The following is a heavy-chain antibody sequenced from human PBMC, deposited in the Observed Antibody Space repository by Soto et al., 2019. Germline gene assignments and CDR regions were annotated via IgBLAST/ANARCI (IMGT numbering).Heavy chain of an antibody. CDR2: IWYDGSNK. J-gene: IGHJ1*01. CDR1: GFTFSSYG. V-gene: IGHV3-33*01. Sequence: QVQLVESGGGVVQPGRSLRLSCAASGFTFSSYGMHWVRQAPGKGLEWVAVIWYDGSNKYYADSVKGRFTISRDNSKNTLYLQMNSLRAEDTAEYYCARAYPSYSSGWYGEYFQHWGQGTLVTVSS. D-gene: IGHD6-19*01. CDR3: ARAYPSYSSGWYGEYFQH.